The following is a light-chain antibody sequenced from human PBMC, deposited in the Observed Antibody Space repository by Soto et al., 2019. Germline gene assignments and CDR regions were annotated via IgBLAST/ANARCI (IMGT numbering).Light chain of an antibody. CDR3: QQYGSSPPFT. CDR1: QSVSSRY. Sequence: EIVLTQSPGTLSLSPGERATLSCRASQSVSSRYLAWYQQKPGQAPRLLIYGASNRATGIPDRFSGSGAGTDFTLTISRLEPEDFAVYFCQQYGSSPPFTFGQGTKVEIK. V-gene: IGKV3-20*01. J-gene: IGKJ2*01. CDR2: GAS.